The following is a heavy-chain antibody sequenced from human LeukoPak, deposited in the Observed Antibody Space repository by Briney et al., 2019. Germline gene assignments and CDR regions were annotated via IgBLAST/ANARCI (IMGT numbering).Heavy chain of an antibody. D-gene: IGHD6-19*01. CDR2: VSHDGNIK. Sequence: PGGSLRLSCAASGFTFGTYTMHWVRQAPGKGLEWLAVVSHDGNIKYYADSVKGRFSISRDNSKNTLFLQLSSLRGEDTAMYYCARNDQWMAIGAFDIWGQGTMVTVSS. CDR3: ARNDQWMAIGAFDI. CDR1: GFTFGTYT. V-gene: IGHV3-30-3*01. J-gene: IGHJ3*02.